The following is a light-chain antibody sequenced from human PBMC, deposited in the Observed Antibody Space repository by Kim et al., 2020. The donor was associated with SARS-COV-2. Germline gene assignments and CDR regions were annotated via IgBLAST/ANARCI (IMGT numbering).Light chain of an antibody. CDR3: DSRESGGNHVV. J-gene: IGLJ3*02. V-gene: IGLV3-19*01. Sequence: SSELTQDPAVSVALGQTVRITCQGDSLRSYYASWYQQKPGQAPLLVLYDKNNRPSGIPDRFYGTSSGDTASLTMTGAQAADEADYYCDSRESGGNHVVFG. CDR1: SLRSYY. CDR2: DKN.